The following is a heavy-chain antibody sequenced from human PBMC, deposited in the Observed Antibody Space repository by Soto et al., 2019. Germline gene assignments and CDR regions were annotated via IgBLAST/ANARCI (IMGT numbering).Heavy chain of an antibody. J-gene: IGHJ4*02. CDR2: INSDGARI. V-gene: IGHV3-74*03. CDR1: GFTFTHYR. CDR3: ARAGDWNYVQYF. D-gene: IGHD1-1*01. Sequence: EVQLVESGGGFVQPGGSLRLSCAASGFTFTHYRIHWVRQPPGKGLEWVGRINSDGARIEYGDSVKGRFTISRDNAHNMVFLQMNSLTDEDSGVYFCARAGDWNYVQYFWGQGTLVTSSS.